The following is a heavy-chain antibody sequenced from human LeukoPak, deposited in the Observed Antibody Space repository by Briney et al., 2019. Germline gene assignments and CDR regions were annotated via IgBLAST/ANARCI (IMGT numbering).Heavy chain of an antibody. V-gene: IGHV3-30*04. CDR2: ISYDGSKI. J-gene: IGHJ6*03. CDR3: ARDLIFGVVIRHYMDV. D-gene: IGHD3-3*01. Sequence: GGSLRLSCAASGFTFSGYAMHWVRQAPGQGLNWVALISYDGSKIYYADSVKGRFTISRDNSKNTLYLQMNSLRAEDTAVYYCARDLIFGVVIRHYMDVWGKGTTVTVSS. CDR1: GFTFSGYA.